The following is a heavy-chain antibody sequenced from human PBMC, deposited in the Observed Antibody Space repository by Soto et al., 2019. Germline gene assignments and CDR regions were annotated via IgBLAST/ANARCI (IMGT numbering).Heavy chain of an antibody. J-gene: IGHJ6*02. V-gene: IGHV4-39*01. CDR3: ARLHGYCISSSCHGHYAMDV. CDR1: GDSIRSSSHY. CDR2: FYYSGSP. Sequence: SETLSLTCTVSGDSIRSSSHYWAWNRQPPGRGLVWIGGFYYSGSPYYNPSLKSRVTISVDTSKNQFSLKVTSVTAADTAVYYCARLHGYCISSSCHGHYAMDVWGQGTTVTVSS. D-gene: IGHD2-2*01.